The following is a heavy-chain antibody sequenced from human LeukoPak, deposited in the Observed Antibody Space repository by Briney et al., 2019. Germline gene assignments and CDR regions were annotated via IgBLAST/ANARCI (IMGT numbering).Heavy chain of an antibody. V-gene: IGHV3-30-3*01. CDR1: GFTFSSYA. J-gene: IGHJ6*02. D-gene: IGHD2-21*01. CDR3: ARLYSRGMDV. Sequence: PGGSLRLSCAASGFTFSSYAMHWVRQAPGKGLEWVAVISYDGSNKYYADSVKGRFTISRDNSKNTLYLQMNSLRAEDTAVYYCARLYSRGMDVWGQGTTVTVSS. CDR2: ISYDGSNK.